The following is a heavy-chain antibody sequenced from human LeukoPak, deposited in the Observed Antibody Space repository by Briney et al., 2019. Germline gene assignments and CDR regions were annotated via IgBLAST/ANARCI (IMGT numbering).Heavy chain of an antibody. D-gene: IGHD2-21*02. V-gene: IGHV1-69*04. CDR3: ASYYCGGDCYPYDAFDI. CDR2: IIPILGIA. CDR1: GGTFSSYA. Sequence: SVKVSCKASGGTFSSYAIGWVRQAPGQGLEWMGRIIPILGIANYAQKFQGRVTITADKSTSTAYMELSSLRSEDTAVYYCASYYCGGDCYPYDAFDIWGQGTMVTVSS. J-gene: IGHJ3*02.